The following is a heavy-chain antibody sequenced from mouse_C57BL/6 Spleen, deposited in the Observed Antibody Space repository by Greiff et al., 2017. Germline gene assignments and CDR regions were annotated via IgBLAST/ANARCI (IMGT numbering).Heavy chain of an antibody. CDR3: ARNCGSSPGFAY. CDR2: IHPNSGST. V-gene: IGHV1-64*01. D-gene: IGHD1-1*01. CDR1: GYTFTSYW. J-gene: IGHJ3*01. Sequence: QVQLQQPGAELVKPGASVKLSCKASGYTFTSYWMHWVKQRPGQGLEWIGMIHPNSGSTNYTEKFKSKATLTVDKSSSTAYMQLSSLTSEDSAVYYCARNCGSSPGFAYWGQGTLVTVSA.